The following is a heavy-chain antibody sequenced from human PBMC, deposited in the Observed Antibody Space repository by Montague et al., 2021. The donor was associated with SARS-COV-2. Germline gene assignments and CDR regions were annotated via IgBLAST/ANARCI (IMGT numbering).Heavy chain of an antibody. Sequence: SETLSLTCAVSGESISGHFWSWIRQPPGKGLEWLGDINLTGGTNSAPSLESRLSISMDTSKRQVSLRLTSVTAADTALYFCARGFRDVLRTTRLHRKLYSDGFDVWGRGTMVIVSS. D-gene: IGHD2-21*01. J-gene: IGHJ6*02. CDR3: ARGFRDVLRTTRLHRKLYSDGFDV. V-gene: IGHV4-34*01. CDR2: INLTGGT. CDR1: GESISGHF.